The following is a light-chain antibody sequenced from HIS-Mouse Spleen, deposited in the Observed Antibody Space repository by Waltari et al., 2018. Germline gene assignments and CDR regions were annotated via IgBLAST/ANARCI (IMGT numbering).Light chain of an antibody. CDR3: YSTDSSCNHRV. J-gene: IGLJ2*01. CDR1: ALPKKY. Sequence: SYELTQPPSVSVSPGQTARITCSGDALPKKYAYWYQQKSGQAPVLVIYEDSKRPTGIPGRFSGSSSGTMATLTISGAQVEDEADYYCYSTDSSCNHRVFGGGTKLTVL. CDR2: EDS. V-gene: IGLV3-10*01.